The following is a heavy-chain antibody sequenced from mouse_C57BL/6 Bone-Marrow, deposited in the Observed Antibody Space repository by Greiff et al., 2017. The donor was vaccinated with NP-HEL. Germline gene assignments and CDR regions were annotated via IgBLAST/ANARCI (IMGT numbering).Heavy chain of an antibody. CDR1: GFTFSSYG. CDR3: GRHYYSNYFDY. Sequence: EVMLVESGGDLVKPGGSLKLSCAASGFTFSSYGMSWVRQTPDKRLEWVATISSGGSYPYYPDSVKGRFTISRDNAKNTLYLQMSSLKSEDTAMYYCGRHYYSNYFDYWGQGTTLTVSA. V-gene: IGHV5-6*01. D-gene: IGHD2-5*01. CDR2: ISSGGSYP. J-gene: IGHJ2*01.